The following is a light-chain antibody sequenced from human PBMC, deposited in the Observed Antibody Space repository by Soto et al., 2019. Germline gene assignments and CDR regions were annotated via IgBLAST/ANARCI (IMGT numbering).Light chain of an antibody. CDR2: ANA. CDR1: SSNIGAGFD. V-gene: IGLV1-40*01. J-gene: IGLJ2*01. Sequence: QAVVTQPPSVSGAPGQRVTISCTGSSSNIGAGFDIHWYQQLPGTAPKLLIYANANRPSGVPDRFSGSKSGTSASLAITGLQAEDEADYYCQSYDRSLTGSVFGGGTKLTVL. CDR3: QSYDRSLTGSV.